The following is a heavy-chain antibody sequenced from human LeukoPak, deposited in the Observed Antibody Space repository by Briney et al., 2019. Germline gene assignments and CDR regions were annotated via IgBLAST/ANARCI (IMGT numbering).Heavy chain of an antibody. J-gene: IGHJ4*02. V-gene: IGHV3-21*01. CDR1: GFTFRSYS. CDR2: ISTSRSYI. Sequence: SGGSLRLSCAASGFTFRSYSMNWVRQAPGKGLEWVSSISTSRSYIYYADSVKGRFTISRDNAKNSLYLQMNSLRAEDTAVYFCARNLYYYGSETSSLWGQGSLVTVSS. D-gene: IGHD3-10*01. CDR3: ARNLYYYGSETSSL.